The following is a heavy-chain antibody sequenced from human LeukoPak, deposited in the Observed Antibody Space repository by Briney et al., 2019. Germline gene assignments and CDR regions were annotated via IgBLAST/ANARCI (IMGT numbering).Heavy chain of an antibody. CDR2: IYHSGST. V-gene: IGHV4-30-2*01. J-gene: IGHJ3*02. CDR1: GGSISSGGYS. D-gene: IGHD2-2*02. Sequence: IPSQTLSLTCAVSGGSISSGGYSWSWIRQPPGKGLEWIGYIYHSGSTYYNPSLKSRVTISVDRSKNQFSLKLSSVTAADTAVYYCARSLVQLLYRNVAFDIWGQGTMVTVSS. CDR3: ARSLVQLLYRNVAFDI.